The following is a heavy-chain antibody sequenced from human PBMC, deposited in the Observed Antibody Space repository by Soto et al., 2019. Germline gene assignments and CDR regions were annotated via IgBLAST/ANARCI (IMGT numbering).Heavy chain of an antibody. J-gene: IGHJ4*02. CDR1: GGSFSGYY. Sequence: SETLSLTCAVYGGSFSGYYWNWIRQPPGKGLEWIGEINHSGSTNYNPSLKSRVTISVDTSKNQFSLKLSSVTAEDTAVYYCTRWPEQGGYWGQGTLVTVSS. CDR2: INHSGST. D-gene: IGHD1-26*01. CDR3: TRWPEQGGY. V-gene: IGHV4-34*01.